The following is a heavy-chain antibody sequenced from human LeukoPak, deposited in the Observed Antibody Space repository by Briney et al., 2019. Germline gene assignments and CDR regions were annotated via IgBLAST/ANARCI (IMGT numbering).Heavy chain of an antibody. CDR3: ARSFGPSGSYVRFDP. D-gene: IGHD1-26*01. CDR1: GASINGGHFY. V-gene: IGHV4-61*02. J-gene: IGHJ5*02. CDR2: IYTRGNI. Sequence: SQTLSLTCTVSGASINGGHFYWNWIRQPAGKGLEWIGRIYTRGNINYNPSLKSRVTISVDTSKNQFSLKLSSVTAADTAVYYCARSFGPSGSYVRFDPWGQGTLVTVSS.